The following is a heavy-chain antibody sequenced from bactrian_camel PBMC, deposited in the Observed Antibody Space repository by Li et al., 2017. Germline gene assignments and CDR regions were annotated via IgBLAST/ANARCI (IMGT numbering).Heavy chain of an antibody. Sequence: HVQLVESGGGSVQAGGSLRLSCVASGDTHMRYCMAWFRQPPGKEREGVAGIHIGAGGTTYADSVKGRFTISLDNAKKTVYLQMNSLKPEDTAMYYCAADSVADCTVPIGGFWGQGTQVTV. CDR2: IHIGAGGT. CDR1: GDTHMRYC. V-gene: IGHV3S1*01. D-gene: IGHD6*01. J-gene: IGHJ6*01. CDR3: AADSVADCTVPIGGF.